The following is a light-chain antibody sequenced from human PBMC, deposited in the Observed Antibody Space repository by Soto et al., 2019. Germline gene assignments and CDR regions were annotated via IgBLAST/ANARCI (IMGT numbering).Light chain of an antibody. CDR2: GAS. CDR1: QSGSNNY. J-gene: IGKJ1*01. Sequence: TQSPSTLSASVGDRVTITCRASQSGSNNYLAWYQQKPGQAPRLLIYGASNRATGIPDRFSGSGSGTDFTLTISRLEPEDFAVYYCQQYGSSGTFGQGTKV. V-gene: IGKV3-20*01. CDR3: QQYGSSGT.